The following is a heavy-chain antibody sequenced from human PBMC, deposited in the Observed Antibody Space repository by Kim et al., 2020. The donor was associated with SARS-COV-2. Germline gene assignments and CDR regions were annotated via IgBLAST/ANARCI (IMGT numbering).Heavy chain of an antibody. CDR1: GFTFSSYW. V-gene: IGHV3-7*01. CDR2: IKQDGSEK. CDR3: ARDPRWGYSYGRFDY. J-gene: IGHJ4*02. Sequence: GGSLRLSCAASGFTFSSYWMSWVRQAPGKGLEWVANIKQDGSEKYYVDSVKGRFTISRDNAKNSLYLQMNSLRAEDTAVYYCARDPRWGYSYGRFDYWGQGTLVTVSS. D-gene: IGHD5-18*01.